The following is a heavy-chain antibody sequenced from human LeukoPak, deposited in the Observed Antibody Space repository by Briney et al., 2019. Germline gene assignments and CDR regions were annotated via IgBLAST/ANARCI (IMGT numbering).Heavy chain of an antibody. V-gene: IGHV1-46*01. CDR2: INPSGNST. CDR3: ARGGSGWYVPAY. Sequence: GASVKVSCKASGYTFTSYYMHWVRQAPGQGLEWMGIINPSGNSTIYAQKFQGRVTMTRDTSTSTVYMELSSLRSEDTAVYYCARGGSGWYVPAYWGQGTLVTVSS. CDR1: GYTFTSYY. J-gene: IGHJ4*02. D-gene: IGHD6-19*01.